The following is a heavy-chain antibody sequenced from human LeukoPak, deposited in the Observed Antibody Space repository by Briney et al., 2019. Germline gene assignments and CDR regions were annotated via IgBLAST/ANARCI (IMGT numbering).Heavy chain of an antibody. CDR1: GFTFSVSW. D-gene: IGHD1-1*01. J-gene: IGHJ4*02. Sequence: GGSLRLSCTASGFTFSVSWMSWVRQAPGKGLEWVTNIKYDGSEKYYVDSVKGRFTISRDNAKNSLYLQMNSLRAEDTAVYYCARGGTTFEHWGQGTLVTVSS. V-gene: IGHV3-7*01. CDR3: ARGGTTFEH. CDR2: IKYDGSEK.